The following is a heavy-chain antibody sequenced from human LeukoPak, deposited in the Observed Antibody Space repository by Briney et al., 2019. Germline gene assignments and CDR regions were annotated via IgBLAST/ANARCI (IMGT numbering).Heavy chain of an antibody. CDR2: ISGGGNNT. CDR1: GFPFSDFA. Sequence: GGPLSLSCAVSGFPFSDFAMSWVRQAPGKGLEWVSTISGGGNNTYFADSVKGRFTVSRDNSKNTLFLQMVSLRAEDTAVYYCAKFEGALLGNYYMDVWGKGTTVTVSS. J-gene: IGHJ6*03. CDR3: AKFEGALLGNYYMDV. V-gene: IGHV3-23*01.